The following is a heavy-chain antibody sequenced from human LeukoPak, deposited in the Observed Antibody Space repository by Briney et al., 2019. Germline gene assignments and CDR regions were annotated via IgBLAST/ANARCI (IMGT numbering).Heavy chain of an antibody. V-gene: IGHV4-59*01. Sequence: SETLSLTCTVSGGSISSYYWSWIRQPPGKGLEWTGYIYYSGSTNYNPSLKGRVTISVDTSKNQFSLKLSSVTAADTAVYYCARTYYDFWSGPEAFDIWGQGTMVTVSS. CDR2: IYYSGST. J-gene: IGHJ3*02. D-gene: IGHD3-3*01. CDR1: GGSISSYY. CDR3: ARTYYDFWSGPEAFDI.